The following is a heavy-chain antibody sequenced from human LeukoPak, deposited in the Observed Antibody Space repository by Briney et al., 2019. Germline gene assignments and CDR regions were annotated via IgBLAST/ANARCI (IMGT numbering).Heavy chain of an antibody. Sequence: GGSLRLSCAASGFTFSTYRMSWVRQAPGKGLVWVSRINRDGTITTYADSVKGRFTISRDNAKNTLYPQMNSLRVEDTAVYYCARESSSSLDYWGQGTLVTVSS. D-gene: IGHD6-13*01. CDR2: INRDGTIT. CDR1: GFTFSTYR. CDR3: ARESSSSLDY. J-gene: IGHJ4*02. V-gene: IGHV3-74*01.